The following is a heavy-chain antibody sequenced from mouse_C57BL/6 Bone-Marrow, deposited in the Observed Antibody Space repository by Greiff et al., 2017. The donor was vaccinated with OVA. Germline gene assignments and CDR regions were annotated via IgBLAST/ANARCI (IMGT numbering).Heavy chain of an antibody. CDR2: INYDGSST. Sequence: VKVEESEGGLVQPGSSMKLSCTASGFTFSDYYMAWVRQVPEKGLEWVANINYDGSSTYYLDSLKSRFIISRDNAKNILYLQMSSLKSEDTATYYCARDGLLVFDYWGQGTTLTVSS. V-gene: IGHV5-16*01. D-gene: IGHD2-3*01. CDR1: GFTFSDYY. CDR3: ARDGLLVFDY. J-gene: IGHJ2*01.